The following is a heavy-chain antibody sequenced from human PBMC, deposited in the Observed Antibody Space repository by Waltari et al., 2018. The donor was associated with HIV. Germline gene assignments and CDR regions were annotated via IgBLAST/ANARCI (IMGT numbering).Heavy chain of an antibody. CDR1: GGSISSSSYY. D-gene: IGHD3-22*01. V-gene: IGHV4-39*01. CDR3: ARRPRLYYYDSSVPPRYGMDV. Sequence: QLQLQESGPGLVKPSETLSLTCTVSGGSISSSSYYWGWIRQPPGKGLEWIGSIYYSGSTYYNPSLKSRVTISVDTSKNQFSLKLSSVTAADTAVYYCARRPRLYYYDSSVPPRYGMDVWGQGTTVTVSS. CDR2: IYYSGST. J-gene: IGHJ6*02.